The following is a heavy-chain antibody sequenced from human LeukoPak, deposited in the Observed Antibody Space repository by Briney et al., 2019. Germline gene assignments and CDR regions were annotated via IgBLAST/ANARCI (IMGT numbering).Heavy chain of an antibody. CDR3: ARTLVVVMYYGMNV. Sequence: GGSLRLSCAASGFTFSSYAMHWVRQAPGKGLEWVAVISYDGSNKYYADSVKGRFTISRDNSKNTLYLQMNSLRAEDTAVYYCARTLVVVMYYGMNVWGQGTTVTVSS. D-gene: IGHD3-22*01. CDR1: GFTFSSYA. V-gene: IGHV3-30-3*01. J-gene: IGHJ6*02. CDR2: ISYDGSNK.